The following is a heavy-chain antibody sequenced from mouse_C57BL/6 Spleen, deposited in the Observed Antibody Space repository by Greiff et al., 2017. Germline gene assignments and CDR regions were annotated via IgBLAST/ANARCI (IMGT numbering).Heavy chain of an antibody. Sequence: VKLQQPGAELVRPGSSVKLSCKASGYTFTSYWMDWVKQRPGQGLEWIGNIYPSDSETHYNQNFKDKATLTVDKSSSTAYMQLSSLTSEDSAVYNWARSYYGRRGDYWGQGTTLTVSS. V-gene: IGHV1-61*01. D-gene: IGHD1-1*01. CDR2: IYPSDSET. J-gene: IGHJ2*01. CDR3: ARSYYGRRGDY. CDR1: GYTFTSYW.